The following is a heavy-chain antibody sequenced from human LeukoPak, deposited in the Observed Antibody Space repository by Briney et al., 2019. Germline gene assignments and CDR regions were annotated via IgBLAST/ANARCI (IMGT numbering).Heavy chain of an antibody. J-gene: IGHJ6*02. D-gene: IGHD6-13*01. CDR2: IYCSGST. CDR1: GGSVSSGSYY. CDR3: AKTYHSSSWYSHYYYGMDV. V-gene: IGHV4-61*01. Sequence: TSETLSLTCTVSGGSVSSGSYYWSWIRQPPGKGLEWIGYIYCSGSTNYNPSLKSRVTISVDTSKNQFSLKLSSVTAADTAVYYCAKTYHSSSWYSHYYYGMDVWGQGTTVTVSS.